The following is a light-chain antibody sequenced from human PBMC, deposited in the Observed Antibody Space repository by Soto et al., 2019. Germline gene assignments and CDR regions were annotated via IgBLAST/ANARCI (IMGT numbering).Light chain of an antibody. CDR1: QSISSW. V-gene: IGKV1-5*03. J-gene: IGKJ1*01. CDR2: KAS. CDR3: QQYNDNWT. Sequence: DIQMTQSPSTLSASVGDRVTITCRASQSISSWLAWYQQKPGKAPKLLIYKASTLQSGVPSRFSGSGSVTEFTLAISSLQPDDSATYYCQQYNDNWTFGQGTKVE.